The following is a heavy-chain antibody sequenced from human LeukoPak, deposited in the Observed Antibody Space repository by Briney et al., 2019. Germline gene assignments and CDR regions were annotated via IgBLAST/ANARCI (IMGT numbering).Heavy chain of an antibody. J-gene: IGHJ5*02. V-gene: IGHV4-61*02. CDR2: IYTSGST. D-gene: IGHD5-12*01. CDR3: ARSEKVATATGWFDP. Sequence: PSETLSLTCSVSGDSISGGSYYWNWIRQPAGKGLEWIGLIYTSGSTNYNPSLKSRVTILLDTSKNQFSLRLNSVTAADTAVYYCARSEKVATATGWFDPWGQGTLVTVSS. CDR1: GDSISGGSYY.